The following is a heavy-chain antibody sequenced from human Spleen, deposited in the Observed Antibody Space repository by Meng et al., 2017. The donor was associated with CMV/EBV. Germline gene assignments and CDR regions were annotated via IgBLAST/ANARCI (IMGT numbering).Heavy chain of an antibody. V-gene: IGHV3-7*03. D-gene: IGHD6-19*01. Sequence: GESLKISCGACRFTVSKHWMTWVRQAPGKGLEFMSEISKNGSEKDCVDCVRGPFTLSRDNAKNSLYLQMNSLRAEDTALYYCAKDIKEVAVAGGAFDIWGQGTMVTVSS. CDR2: ISKNGSEK. CDR3: AKDIKEVAVAGGAFDI. CDR1: RFTVSKHW. J-gene: IGHJ3*02.